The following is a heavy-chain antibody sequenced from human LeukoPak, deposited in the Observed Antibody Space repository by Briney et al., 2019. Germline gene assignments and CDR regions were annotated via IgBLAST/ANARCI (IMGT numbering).Heavy chain of an antibody. J-gene: IGHJ6*03. D-gene: IGHD2-2*01. CDR3: ARGVQEYQLLLEGYYYYMDV. CDR2: IYYSGST. Sequence: SETLSLTCTVSGGSISSSSYYWGWIRQPPGKGLEWIGSIYYSGSTYYNPSLKSRVTISVDTSKNQFSLKLSSVSAADTAVYYCARGVQEYQLLLEGYYYYMDVWGKGTTVTVSS. V-gene: IGHV4-39*07. CDR1: GGSISSSSYY.